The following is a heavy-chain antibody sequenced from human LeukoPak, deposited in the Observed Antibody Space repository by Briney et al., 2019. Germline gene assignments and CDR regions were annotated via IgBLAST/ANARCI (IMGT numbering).Heavy chain of an antibody. V-gene: IGHV4-39*07. J-gene: IGHJ5*02. CDR1: GGSISSSSYY. CDR3: ARHEERGWFDP. Sequence: PSETLSLTCTVSGGSISSSSYYWGWIRQPPGKGLEWIGSIYYSGSTYYNPSLKSRVTISVDTSKNQFSLKLSSVTAADTAVYYCARHEERGWFDPWGQGTLVTVSS. D-gene: IGHD1-26*01. CDR2: IYYSGST.